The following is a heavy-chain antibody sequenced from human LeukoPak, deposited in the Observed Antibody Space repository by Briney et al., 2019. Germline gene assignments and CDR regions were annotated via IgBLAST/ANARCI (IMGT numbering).Heavy chain of an antibody. CDR1: GFTFNNLG. V-gene: IGHV3-30*02. Sequence: GGSLRLSCAASGFTFNNLGMHWVRQAPGKGLEWVAFIGFEGLHKYYADSVKGRFTISKDNSKATLYLQMNSLRPEDTAAYYCAKDLHGGYSSDYWGLGTLVTVSS. J-gene: IGHJ4*02. CDR3: AKDLHGGYSSDY. D-gene: IGHD4-23*01. CDR2: IGFEGLHK.